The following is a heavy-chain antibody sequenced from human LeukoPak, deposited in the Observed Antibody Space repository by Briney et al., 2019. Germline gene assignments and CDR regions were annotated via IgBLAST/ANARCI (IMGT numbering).Heavy chain of an antibody. CDR3: ANSVGSNSNYGWYLDY. D-gene: IGHD4-11*01. V-gene: IGHV3-30*02. Sequence: SGGSLRLSCAASGFTFSSYGMHWVRQAPGKGLEWVAFIWYDGSNKYYADPVKGRFTISRDNSKNTLYLQMNSLRAEDTAVYYCANSVGSNSNYGWYLDYWGREPWSQSPQ. CDR1: GFTFSSYG. CDR2: IWYDGSNK. J-gene: IGHJ4*02.